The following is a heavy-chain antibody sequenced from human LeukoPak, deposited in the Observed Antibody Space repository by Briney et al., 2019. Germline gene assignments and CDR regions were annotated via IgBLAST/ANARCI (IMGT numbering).Heavy chain of an antibody. CDR1: GFTFGDYA. CDR3: AKDAQQLVRGDFDY. Sequence: GGSLRLSCTASGFTFGDYAMSWVRQAPGKGLEWVSAISGSGGSTYYADSVKGRFTISRDNSKNTLYLQMNSLRAEDTAVYYCAKDAQQLVRGDFDYWGQGTLVTVS. V-gene: IGHV3-23*01. D-gene: IGHD6-6*01. J-gene: IGHJ4*02. CDR2: ISGSGGST.